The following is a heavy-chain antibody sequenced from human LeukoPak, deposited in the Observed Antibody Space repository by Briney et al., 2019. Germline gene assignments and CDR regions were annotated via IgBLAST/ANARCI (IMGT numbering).Heavy chain of an antibody. CDR2: ISWNSGSI. D-gene: IGHD4-17*01. CDR3: AKGPDYGDYWRSLTFFDI. Sequence: PGGSLRLSCAASGFTFDGYAMHWVRQAPGKGLEWVSGISWNSGSIGYADSVKGRFTISRDNAKNSLYLQMNSLRAEDTALYYCAKGPDYGDYWRSLTFFDIWGQGTMVTVSS. CDR1: GFTFDGYA. J-gene: IGHJ3*02. V-gene: IGHV3-9*01.